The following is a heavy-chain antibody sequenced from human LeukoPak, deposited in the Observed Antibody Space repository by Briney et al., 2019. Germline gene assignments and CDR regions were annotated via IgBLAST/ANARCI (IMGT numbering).Heavy chain of an antibody. CDR2: ISGSGDST. CDR3: AKGYTSGWFPWFDP. V-gene: IGHV3-23*01. J-gene: IGHJ5*02. CDR1: GFSFSNSY. D-gene: IGHD6-19*01. Sequence: GGSLRLSCAASGFSFSNSYMTWVRQAPGKGLEWVSGISGSGDSTYNADSVKGRFSISRDNSKNTMYLQMNSLRAEDTAVYYCAKGYTSGWFPWFDPWGQGTLVTVSS.